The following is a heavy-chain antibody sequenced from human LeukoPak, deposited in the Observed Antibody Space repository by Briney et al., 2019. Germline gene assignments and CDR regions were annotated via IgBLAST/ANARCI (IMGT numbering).Heavy chain of an antibody. V-gene: IGHV4-39*07. Sequence: SETLSLTCTVSGGSISGSSYYWGWIRQPPGKGLEWIGSIYYSGSTYYNPSLKSRVTISVDTSKNQFSLKLNSVAAADTAVYYCASSYDYGDYLYYFDYWGQGTLVIVSS. D-gene: IGHD4-17*01. CDR2: IYYSGST. J-gene: IGHJ4*02. CDR1: GGSISGSSYY. CDR3: ASSYDYGDYLYYFDY.